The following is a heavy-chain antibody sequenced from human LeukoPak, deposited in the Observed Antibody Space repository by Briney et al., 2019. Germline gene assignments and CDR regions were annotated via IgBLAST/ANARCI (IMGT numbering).Heavy chain of an antibody. D-gene: IGHD3-16*02. CDR3: ATYRTLDH. V-gene: IGHV3-7*05. Sequence: GGSLRLSCAAPGFTFISYWMNWVRQAPGKGLEWVANIKQDGSEKYYVDSVKGRFTISRDNAKSSLYLQMNSLRVEDTAVYYCATYRTLDHWGQGTLVTVSS. CDR1: GFTFISYW. J-gene: IGHJ4*02. CDR2: IKQDGSEK.